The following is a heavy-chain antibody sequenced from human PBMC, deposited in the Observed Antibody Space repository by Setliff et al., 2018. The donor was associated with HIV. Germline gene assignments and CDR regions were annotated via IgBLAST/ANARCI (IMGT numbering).Heavy chain of an antibody. V-gene: IGHV4-38-2*02. D-gene: IGHD3-16*02. J-gene: IGHJ4*02. CDR2: IHHSGST. Sequence: SETLSLTCTVSGYSINSDYYWAWIRQHPGKALEWIGYIHHSGSTFYNPSLKSRLTISINTSKGQFSLRLSSVTAADTAVYYCASGWVRQSRRFGGVIVLPPFDYWGQGTLVTVSS. CDR1: GYSINSDYY. CDR3: ASGWVRQSRRFGGVIVLPPFDY.